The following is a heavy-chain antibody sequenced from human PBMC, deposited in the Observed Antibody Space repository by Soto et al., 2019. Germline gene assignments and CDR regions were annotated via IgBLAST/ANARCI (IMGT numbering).Heavy chain of an antibody. Sequence: ASVKVSCKASGGTFSSYAISWVRQAPGQGLEWMGGIIPIFGTANYAQKFQGRVTITADESTSTAYMELSSLRSEDTAVYYCARMYSSGWPLGGDAFDIWGQGTMVT. J-gene: IGHJ3*02. CDR3: ARMYSSGWPLGGDAFDI. V-gene: IGHV1-69*13. CDR2: IIPIFGTA. CDR1: GGTFSSYA. D-gene: IGHD6-19*01.